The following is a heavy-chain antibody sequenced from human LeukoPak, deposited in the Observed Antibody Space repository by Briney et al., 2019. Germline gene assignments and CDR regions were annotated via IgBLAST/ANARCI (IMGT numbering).Heavy chain of an antibody. D-gene: IGHD4-17*01. CDR3: ARGGYPTVTTE. CDR2: VYNSGNT. J-gene: IGHJ4*02. Sequence: PSETLSLTCTVSGGSLNNYYWSWIRQSPGKGLEWIGYVYNSGNTNFTPSLKSRVTMSVDTSRNQISLKLSSITAEDTAAYYCARGGYPTVTTEWGQGTLVTVSS. CDR1: GGSLNNYY. V-gene: IGHV4-59*01.